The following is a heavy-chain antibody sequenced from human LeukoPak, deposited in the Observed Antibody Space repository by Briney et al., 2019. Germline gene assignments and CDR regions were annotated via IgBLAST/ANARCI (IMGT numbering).Heavy chain of an antibody. Sequence: GGSLRLSCAASGFTFSSYAMSWVRQAPGKGLEWVSAISGSGGSTYYADSVKGRFTISRDNSKNTLYLKMKSLRAEDTAVYYCAKAGDYFVSGRYYRSIDYWGQGTLVTVSS. V-gene: IGHV3-23*01. D-gene: IGHD3-10*01. J-gene: IGHJ4*02. CDR1: GFTFSSYA. CDR3: AKAGDYFVSGRYYRSIDY. CDR2: ISGSGGST.